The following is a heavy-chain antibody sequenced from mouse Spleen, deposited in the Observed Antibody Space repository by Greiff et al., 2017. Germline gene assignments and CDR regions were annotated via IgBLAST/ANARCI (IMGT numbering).Heavy chain of an antibody. J-gene: IGHJ2*01. V-gene: IGHV1-76*01. D-gene: IGHD1-1*01. Sequence: VKLQESGAELVRPGASVKLSCKASGYTFTDYYINWVKQRPGQGLEWIARIYPGSGNTYYNEKFKGKATLTAEKSSSTAYMQLSSLTSEDSAVYFCARGGYYGSSYDFDYWGQGTTLTVSS. CDR3: ARGGYYGSSYDFDY. CDR1: GYTFTDYY. CDR2: IYPGSGNT.